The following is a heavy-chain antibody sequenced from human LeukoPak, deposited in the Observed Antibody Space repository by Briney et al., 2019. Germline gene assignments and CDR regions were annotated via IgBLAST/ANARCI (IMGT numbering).Heavy chain of an antibody. D-gene: IGHD3-9*01. V-gene: IGHV4-34*01. CDR2: INHSGST. CDR3: ARVGQIFWGYYSDY. J-gene: IGHJ4*02. CDR1: GGSFSGYY. Sequence: PSETLSLTCAVYGGSFSGYYWSWIRQPPGKGLEWIGEINHSGSTNYNPSLKSRVTISVDTSKNQFSLKLSSVTAADTAVYYCARVGQIFWGYYSDYWGQGTLVTVSS.